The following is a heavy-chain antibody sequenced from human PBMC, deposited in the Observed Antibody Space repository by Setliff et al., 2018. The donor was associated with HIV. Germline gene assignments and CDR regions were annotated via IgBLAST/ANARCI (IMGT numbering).Heavy chain of an antibody. Sequence: GGSLRLSCAASGFTFSSYGMHWVRQAPGKGLEWVAVIWYDGSNKYYADSVKGRFTISRDNSKNTLYLQMNSLRAEDTAVYYCAKDQGAGRGEGAFDIWGQGTMVTVSS. D-gene: IGHD6-19*01. CDR2: IWYDGSNK. V-gene: IGHV3-30*02. CDR1: GFTFSSYG. CDR3: AKDQGAGRGEGAFDI. J-gene: IGHJ3*02.